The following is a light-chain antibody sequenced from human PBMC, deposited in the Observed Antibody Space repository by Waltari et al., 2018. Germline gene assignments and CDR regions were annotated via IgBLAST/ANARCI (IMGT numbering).Light chain of an antibody. J-gene: IGLJ2*01. CDR2: EDN. CDR3: QSYDSGVI. Sequence: NFMLTQPHSVSESPGKTVTISCTRSSGSIASNYVQWYQQRPGSAPTTVIYEDNRRPSGVPDRFSGSIDSSSNSASLTISGLKTEDVADYYCQSYDSGVIFGGGTKLTVL. CDR1: SGSIASNY. V-gene: IGLV6-57*03.